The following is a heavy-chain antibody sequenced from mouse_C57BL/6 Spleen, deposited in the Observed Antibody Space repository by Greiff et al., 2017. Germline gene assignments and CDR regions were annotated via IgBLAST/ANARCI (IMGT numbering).Heavy chain of an antibody. CDR1: GYTFTEYT. J-gene: IGHJ4*01. D-gene: IGHD2-2*01. CDR2: FYPGSGSI. V-gene: IGHV1-62-2*01. Sequence: QVHVKQSGAELVKPGASVKLSCKASGYTFTEYTIHWVKQRSGQGLEWIGWFYPGSGSIKYNEKFKDKATLTADKSSSTVYMELSRLTSEDSAVYFCARHEGGYDGVYYAMDYWGQGTSVTVSS. CDR3: ARHEGGYDGVYYAMDY.